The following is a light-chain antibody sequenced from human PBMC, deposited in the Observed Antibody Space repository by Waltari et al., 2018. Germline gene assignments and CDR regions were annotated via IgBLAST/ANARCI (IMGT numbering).Light chain of an antibody. CDR2: DNN. V-gene: IGLV1-51*01. CDR3: GTWDSTLSAGV. J-gene: IGLJ7*01. Sequence: SVSTQPPSVSAAPGQKVTISCSGSSSNIGNNYVSWYQQLPGTAPKVLIYDNNKRPSGIPDRFSGSKSGTSATLDITGLQTGDEADYYCGTWDSTLSAGVFGGGTQLTVL. CDR1: SSNIGNNY.